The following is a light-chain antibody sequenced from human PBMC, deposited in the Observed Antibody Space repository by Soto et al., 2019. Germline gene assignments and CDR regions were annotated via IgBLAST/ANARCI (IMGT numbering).Light chain of an antibody. Sequence: EIVLTQSPGTLSLSPGERATLSCSASQSVSSNYLAWYQQKPGQAPRPLIYGASSRATGIPDRFSGSGAGTDFTLTISRLVSEDFAVYYCPQYGSSQWTFGQGTK. V-gene: IGKV3-20*01. CDR1: QSVSSNY. J-gene: IGKJ1*01. CDR3: PQYGSSQWT. CDR2: GAS.